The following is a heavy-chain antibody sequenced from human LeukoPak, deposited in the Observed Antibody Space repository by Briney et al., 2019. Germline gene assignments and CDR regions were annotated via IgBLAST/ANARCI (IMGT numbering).Heavy chain of an antibody. V-gene: IGHV3-64D*06. CDR3: VKELVDYYYYYGMDV. CDR2: ISSNGGST. Sequence: AGGSLRLSCSASGFTFSSYAMHWVRQAPGKGLEYVSAISSNGGSTYYADSVKGRFTISRDNSKNTLYLQMSSLRAKDTAVYYCVKELVDYYYYYGMDVWGKGTTVTVSS. CDR1: GFTFSSYA. J-gene: IGHJ6*04.